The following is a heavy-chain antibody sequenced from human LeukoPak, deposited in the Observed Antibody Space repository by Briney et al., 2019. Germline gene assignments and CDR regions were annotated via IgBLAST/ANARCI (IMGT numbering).Heavy chain of an antibody. Sequence: GSLRLSCAASGFTFSSYSMNWVRQAPGKGLEWISYISRSSGTMYYADSVKGRFTISRDNAKNSLYLQMNSLRAEDTAVYYCARDGDGSFDYWGQGALVTVSS. V-gene: IGHV3-48*04. CDR1: GFTFSSYS. CDR3: ARDGDGSFDY. J-gene: IGHJ4*02. CDR2: ISRSSGTM.